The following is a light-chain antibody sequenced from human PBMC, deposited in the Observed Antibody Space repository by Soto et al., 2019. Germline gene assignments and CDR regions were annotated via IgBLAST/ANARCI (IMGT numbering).Light chain of an antibody. CDR2: WAS. V-gene: IGKV4-1*01. CDR1: QSVLYSSNNKNS. Sequence: DIVMTQSPDSLAVSLGERATINCESSQSVLYSSNNKNSVAWYQQKPGQPPQLLIYWASTRESGVPDRFSGSGSGTHFTLTISSLQAEDVAVYYCQQYYSPPMTFGQGTRLEIK. J-gene: IGKJ5*01. CDR3: QQYYSPPMT.